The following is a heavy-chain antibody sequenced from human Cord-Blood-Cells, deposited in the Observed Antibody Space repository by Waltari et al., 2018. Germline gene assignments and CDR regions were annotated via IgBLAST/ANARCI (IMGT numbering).Heavy chain of an antibody. V-gene: IGHV1-69*01. J-gene: IGHJ3*02. CDR3: ARAVGMGDAFDI. CDR1: GGTFTNYP. CDR2: IIPIFGTA. D-gene: IGHD1-26*01. Sequence: QVQLVQSGAEVKQPWSSVTVSCKASGGTFTNYPISWSRQAPGQGLEWMGGIIPIFGTANYAQKFQGRVTITADESTSTAYMELSSLRSEDTAVYYCARAVGMGDAFDIWGQGTMVTVSS.